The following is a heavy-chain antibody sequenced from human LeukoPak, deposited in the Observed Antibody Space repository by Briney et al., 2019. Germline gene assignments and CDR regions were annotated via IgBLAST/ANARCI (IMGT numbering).Heavy chain of an antibody. D-gene: IGHD3-22*01. Sequence: ASVKVSCKASGYTFTSYYMHWVRQAPGQGLEWMGIINPSGGSTSYAQKFQGRVTMTRDTSTSTVYMELSSLRSEDTAVYYCAGDYYDRSGYQNWFDPWGQGTLVTVSS. CDR3: AGDYYDRSGYQNWFDP. J-gene: IGHJ5*02. V-gene: IGHV1-46*01. CDR2: INPSGGST. CDR1: GYTFTSYY.